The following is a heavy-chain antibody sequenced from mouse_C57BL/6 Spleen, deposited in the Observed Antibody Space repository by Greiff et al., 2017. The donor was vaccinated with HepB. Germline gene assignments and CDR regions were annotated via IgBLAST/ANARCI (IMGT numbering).Heavy chain of an antibody. V-gene: IGHV5-17*01. CDR3: ARGIYYGYDGWYFDV. J-gene: IGHJ1*03. D-gene: IGHD2-2*01. Sequence: EVHLVESGGGLVKPGGSLKLSCAASGFTFSDYGMHWVRQAPEKGLEWVAYISSGSSTIYYADTVKGRFTISRDNAKNTLFLQMTSLRSEDTAMYYCARGIYYGYDGWYFDVWGTGTTVTVSS. CDR1: GFTFSDYG. CDR2: ISSGSSTI.